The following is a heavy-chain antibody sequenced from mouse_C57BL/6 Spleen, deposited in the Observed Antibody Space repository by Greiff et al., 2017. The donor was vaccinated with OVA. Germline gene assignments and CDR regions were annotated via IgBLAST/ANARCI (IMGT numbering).Heavy chain of an antibody. Sequence: VQLKESGPGLVKPSQSLSLTCSVTGYSITSGYYWNWIRQFPGNKLEWMGYISYDGSNNYNPSLKNRISITRDTSKNQFFLKLNSVTTKDTATYYCARARLRWFAYWGQGTLVTVSA. CDR1: GYSITSGYY. CDR3: ARARLRWFAY. CDR2: ISYDGSN. J-gene: IGHJ3*01. V-gene: IGHV3-6*01. D-gene: IGHD2-4*01.